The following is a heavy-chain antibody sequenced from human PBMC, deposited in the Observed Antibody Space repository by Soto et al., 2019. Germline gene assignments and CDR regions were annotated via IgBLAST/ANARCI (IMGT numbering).Heavy chain of an antibody. Sequence: EVQLVESGGGLVQPGGSLRLSCAASGFTFSSYEMNWVRQAPGKGLEWVSYISSSGSTIYYADSVKGRFTISRDNAKNSLYLQMNSLRAEDTAVYYCARDSGGATPNDYWGQGTLVTVSS. J-gene: IGHJ4*02. CDR3: ARDSGGATPNDY. CDR2: ISSSGSTI. D-gene: IGHD1-26*01. CDR1: GFTFSSYE. V-gene: IGHV3-48*03.